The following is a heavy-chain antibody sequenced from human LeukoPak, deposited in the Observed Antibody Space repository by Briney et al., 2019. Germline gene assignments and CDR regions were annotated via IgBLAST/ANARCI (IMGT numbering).Heavy chain of an antibody. Sequence: GGSLRLSCAASGFTFSSYAMHWVRQAPGKGLEWVAVIWYDGSNKYYADSVKGRFTISRDNSKNTLYLQMNSLRAEDTAVYYCARDRRQLEDGWFDPWGQGTLVTVSS. CDR1: GFTFSSYA. J-gene: IGHJ5*02. V-gene: IGHV3-33*08. CDR3: ARDRRQLEDGWFDP. D-gene: IGHD6-6*01. CDR2: IWYDGSNK.